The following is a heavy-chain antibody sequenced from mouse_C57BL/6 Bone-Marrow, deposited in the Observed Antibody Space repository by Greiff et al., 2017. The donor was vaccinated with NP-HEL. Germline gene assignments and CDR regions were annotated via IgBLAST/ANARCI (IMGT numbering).Heavy chain of an antibody. CDR2: ISDGGSYT. J-gene: IGHJ4*01. Sequence: EVKLQESGGGLVKPGGSLKLSCAASGFTFSSYAMSWVRQTPEKRLEWVATISDGGSYTYYPDNVKGRFTISRDNAKNNLYLQMSHLKSEDTAMYYCSPVYLLGAMDYWGQGTSVTVSS. V-gene: IGHV5-4*03. CDR3: SPVYLLGAMDY. CDR1: GFTFSSYA. D-gene: IGHD2-1*01.